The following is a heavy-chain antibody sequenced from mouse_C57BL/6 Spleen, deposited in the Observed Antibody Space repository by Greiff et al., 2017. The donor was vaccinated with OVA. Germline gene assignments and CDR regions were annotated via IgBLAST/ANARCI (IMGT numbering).Heavy chain of an antibody. D-gene: IGHD1-1*01. CDR1: GFTFSSYG. CDR2: ISSGGSYT. J-gene: IGHJ4*01. CDR3: ARPYGSSYDYAMDD. Sequence: EVMLVESGGDLVKPGGSLKLSCAASGFTFSSYGMSWVRQTPDKRLEWVATISSGGSYTYYPDSVKGRFTISRDNAKNTLYLQMSSLKSEDTAMYYCARPYGSSYDYAMDDWGQGTSVTVSS. V-gene: IGHV5-6*01.